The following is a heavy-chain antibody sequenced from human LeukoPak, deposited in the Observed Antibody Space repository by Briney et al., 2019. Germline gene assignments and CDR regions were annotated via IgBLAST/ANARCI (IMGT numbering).Heavy chain of an antibody. Sequence: PETLSLTCSVSGGSGSSYYWSWIRQPPGKGLEWIGYIYYSGSTNYNPSLKSRVTISLDTSKSQFSLKLTSVTAADTAVYYCARVGGVPLGAFDIWGQGTMVTASS. V-gene: IGHV4-59*02. CDR1: GGSGSSYY. CDR2: IYYSGST. J-gene: IGHJ3*02. CDR3: ARVGGVPLGAFDI. D-gene: IGHD3-16*01.